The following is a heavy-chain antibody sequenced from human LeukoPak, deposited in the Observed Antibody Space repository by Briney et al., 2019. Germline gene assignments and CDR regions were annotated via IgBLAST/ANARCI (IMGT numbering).Heavy chain of an antibody. CDR1: GFILRSHA. CDR2: ISDNGGST. D-gene: IGHD1-1*01. V-gene: IGHV3-64D*06. J-gene: IGHJ4*02. CDR3: VKDNEAGGSPFDR. Sequence: PGGSLRLSCSASGFILRSHARHWLRQAPGKGLEYVSRISDNGGSTYYADSVKGRFTISRDNSKNTLYLQMSSLRAVDTAVYYCVKDNEAGGSPFDRWGQGTLVTVSS.